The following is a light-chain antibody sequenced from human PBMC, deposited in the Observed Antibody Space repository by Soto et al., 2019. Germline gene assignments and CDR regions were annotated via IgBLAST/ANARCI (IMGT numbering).Light chain of an antibody. Sequence: EIVITQSPATLSVSPGERATLSCRASQSVSSNLAWYQQKPGQAPRLLIYGASTRATGIPARFSGSGSGTEFTLTISSLQSEDFAVYYCQQYNYWPPFFGGGTKVDIK. V-gene: IGKV3-15*01. J-gene: IGKJ4*01. CDR2: GAS. CDR3: QQYNYWPPF. CDR1: QSVSSN.